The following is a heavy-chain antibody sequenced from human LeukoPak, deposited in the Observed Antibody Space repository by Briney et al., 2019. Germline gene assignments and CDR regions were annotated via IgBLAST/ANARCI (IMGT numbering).Heavy chain of an antibody. D-gene: IGHD2-2*01. CDR1: GGSISSGDYY. CDR3: ARASSTSSEFDY. J-gene: IGHJ4*02. CDR2: IYYSGST. V-gene: IGHV4-30-4*08. Sequence: SETLSLTCTVSGGSISSGDYYWSWIRQPPGEGLEWIGYIYYSGSTYYNPSLKSRVTISVDTSKNQFSLKLSSVTAADTAVYYCARASSTSSEFDYWGQGTLVTVSS.